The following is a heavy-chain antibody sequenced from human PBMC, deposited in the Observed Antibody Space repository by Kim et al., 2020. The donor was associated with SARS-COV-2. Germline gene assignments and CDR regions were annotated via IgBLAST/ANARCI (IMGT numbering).Heavy chain of an antibody. Sequence: SETLSLTCTVSGGSISSGGYYWSWIRQHPGKGLEWIGYIYYSGSTYYNPSLKSRVTISVDTSKNQFSLKLSSVTAADTAVYYCARAPYGANDAFDIWGQGTMVTVSS. J-gene: IGHJ3*02. CDR3: ARAPYGANDAFDI. V-gene: IGHV4-31*03. CDR2: IYYSGST. D-gene: IGHD4-17*01. CDR1: GGSISSGGYY.